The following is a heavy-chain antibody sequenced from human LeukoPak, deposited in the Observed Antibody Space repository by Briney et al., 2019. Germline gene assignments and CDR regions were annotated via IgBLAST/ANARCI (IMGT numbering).Heavy chain of an antibody. CDR2: ISGSGGST. D-gene: IGHD3-22*01. V-gene: IGHV3-23*01. J-gene: IGHJ4*02. Sequence: GGSLRLSCAASGFTISSYAMSWVRQAPGKGLEWVSAISGSGGSTYYADSVKGRFTISRDNSKNTLYLQMNSLRAEDTAVYYCAKDERKGITMIVVVPTLLDYWGQGTLVTVSS. CDR3: AKDERKGITMIVVVPTLLDY. CDR1: GFTISSYA.